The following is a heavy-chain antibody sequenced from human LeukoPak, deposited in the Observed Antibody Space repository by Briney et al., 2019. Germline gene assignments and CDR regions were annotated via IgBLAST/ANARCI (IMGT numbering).Heavy chain of an antibody. J-gene: IGHJ6*04. CDR2: INHSGST. Sequence: PSETLSLTCAVYGDSFSGYYWSWIRQPPGKGLEWVGEINHSGSTNYNPSLKSRVTISVDSSKNQFSLKLSSVTAADTAVYYCARGLGLVVPAHGMDVWGKGTTVTVSS. CDR3: ARGLGLVVPAHGMDV. D-gene: IGHD2-2*01. V-gene: IGHV4-34*01. CDR1: GDSFSGYY.